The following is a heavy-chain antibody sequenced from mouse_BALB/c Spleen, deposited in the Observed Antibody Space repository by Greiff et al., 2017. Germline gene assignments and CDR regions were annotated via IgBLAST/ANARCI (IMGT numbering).Heavy chain of an antibody. Sequence: QVQLQQSGPELVKPGASVRISCKASGYTFTSYYIHWVKQRPGQGLEWIGWIYPGNVNTKYNEKFKGKATLTADKSSSTAYMQLSSLTSEDSAVYFCARSRDVYYFDYWGQGTTLTVSS. CDR1: GYTFTSYY. CDR2: IYPGNVNT. V-gene: IGHV1S56*01. CDR3: ARSRDVYYFDY. J-gene: IGHJ2*01.